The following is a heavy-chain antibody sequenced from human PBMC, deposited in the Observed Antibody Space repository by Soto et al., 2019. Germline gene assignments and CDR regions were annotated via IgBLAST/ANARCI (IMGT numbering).Heavy chain of an antibody. CDR3: ARDGQMATTSWYFDL. Sequence: QVQLVESGGGVVQPGRSLRLSCAASGFTFSSYAMHWVRQAPGKGLEWVAVISYDGSNKYYADSVKGRFTISTVNSKNTLNLQMNSLRAEDTAVYYCARDGQMATTSWYFDLWGRGTLVTVSS. CDR1: GFTFSSYA. CDR2: ISYDGSNK. J-gene: IGHJ2*01. V-gene: IGHV3-30-3*01. D-gene: IGHD5-12*01.